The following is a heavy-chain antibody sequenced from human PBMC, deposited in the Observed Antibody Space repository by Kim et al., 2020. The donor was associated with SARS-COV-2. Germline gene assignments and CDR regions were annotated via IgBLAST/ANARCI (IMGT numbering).Heavy chain of an antibody. CDR2: IYTSGST. J-gene: IGHJ5*02. CDR1: GGSISSYY. CDR3: ARDSNIVVVPAAMGWFDP. Sequence: SETLSLTCTVSGGSISSYYWSWIRQPAGKGLEWIGRIYTSGSTNYNPSLKSRVTMSVDTSKNQFSLKLSSVTAADTAVYYCARDSNIVVVPAAMGWFDPWGQGTLVTVSS. D-gene: IGHD2-2*01. V-gene: IGHV4-4*07.